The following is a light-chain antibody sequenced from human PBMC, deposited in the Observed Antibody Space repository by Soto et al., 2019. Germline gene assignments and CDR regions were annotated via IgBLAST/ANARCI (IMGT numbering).Light chain of an antibody. CDR3: QQYNNWPGT. V-gene: IGKV3-15*01. CDR2: RAS. Sequence: DILMTQSPATLSLSPGGRATLSCRASQSVSSNLAWYQQKPGLAPRLLIQRASTRATGIPARFSGSGSGTEFTLTISSLQSEDVAVYFCQQYNNWPGTFGQGTKVEIK. CDR1: QSVSSN. J-gene: IGKJ1*01.